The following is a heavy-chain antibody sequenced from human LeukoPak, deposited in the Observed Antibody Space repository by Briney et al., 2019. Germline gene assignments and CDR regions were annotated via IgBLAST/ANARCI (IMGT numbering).Heavy chain of an antibody. CDR2: IYYSGST. CDR3: ARVITVRGVIFDY. D-gene: IGHD3-16*01. J-gene: IGHJ4*02. CDR1: GGSISSSSYY. V-gene: IGHV4-61*05. Sequence: SETLSLTCTVSGGSISSSSYYWGWIRQPPGKGLEWIGYIYYSGSTNYNPSLKSRVAISVDTSKNQFSLNLSSVTAADTAVYYCARVITVRGVIFDYWGQGTLVTVSS.